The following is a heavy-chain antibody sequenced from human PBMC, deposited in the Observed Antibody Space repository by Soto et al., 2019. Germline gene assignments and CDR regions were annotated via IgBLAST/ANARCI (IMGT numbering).Heavy chain of an antibody. J-gene: IGHJ5*02. D-gene: IGHD2-2*01. Sequence: QVQLVQSGAEVKKPGASVKVSCKASGYTFTSYGISWVRQAPGQGLEWMGWISAYNGNTNDAQKLQGRVTMTTDTSTSTAYMELRSLRSDDTAVYYCARDPRHIVVVPAALGRNWFDPWGQGTLVTVSS. CDR2: ISAYNGNT. CDR3: ARDPRHIVVVPAALGRNWFDP. CDR1: GYTFTSYG. V-gene: IGHV1-18*01.